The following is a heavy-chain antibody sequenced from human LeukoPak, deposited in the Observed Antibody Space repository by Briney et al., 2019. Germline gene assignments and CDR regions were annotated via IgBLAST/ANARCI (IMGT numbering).Heavy chain of an antibody. Sequence: ASVKVSCKASGYTFTSYYMHWVRQAPGQGLEWMGIINPSGGSTSYAQKFQVRVTMTRDTSTSTVYMELSSLRSEDTAVYYCASQPDVEDSSGYYFDYWGQGTLVTVSS. D-gene: IGHD3-22*01. CDR2: INPSGGST. CDR3: ASQPDVEDSSGYYFDY. CDR1: GYTFTSYY. V-gene: IGHV1-46*01. J-gene: IGHJ4*02.